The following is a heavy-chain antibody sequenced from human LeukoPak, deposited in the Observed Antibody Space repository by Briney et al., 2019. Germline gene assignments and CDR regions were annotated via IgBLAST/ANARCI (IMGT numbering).Heavy chain of an antibody. V-gene: IGHV3-11*06. D-gene: IGHD5-18*01. CDR2: ISSSSSYT. CDR1: GFTFSDYY. Sequence: PGGSLRLSCAASGFTFSDYYMSWIRQAPGKGLEWVSYISSSSSYTNYADSVKGRFTISRDNAKNSLYLQKNSLRAEDTAVYYCARAGYSYDFDYWGQGTLVTVSS. CDR3: ARAGYSYDFDY. J-gene: IGHJ4*02.